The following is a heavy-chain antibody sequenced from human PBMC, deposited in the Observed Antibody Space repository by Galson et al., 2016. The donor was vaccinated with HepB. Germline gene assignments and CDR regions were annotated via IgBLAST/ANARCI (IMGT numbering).Heavy chain of an antibody. V-gene: IGHV3-23*01. CDR1: GFSFGSFA. D-gene: IGHD3-9*01. J-gene: IGHJ4*02. Sequence: SLRLSCAASGFSFGSFAMSWVRQAPGRGLEWIASISGSADHTYYADSVKGRFTISRDTYNTVYLQMNSLRAEDTAIYYCARLTLPGICCYFYYWGQGTLVTGS. CDR3: ARLTLPGICCYFYY. CDR2: ISGSADHT.